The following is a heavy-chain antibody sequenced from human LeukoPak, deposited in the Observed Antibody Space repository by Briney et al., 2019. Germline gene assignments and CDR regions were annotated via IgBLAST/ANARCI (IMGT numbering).Heavy chain of an antibody. CDR2: ISGSGGST. CDR1: GFTFSSYA. V-gene: IGHV3-23*01. CDR3: AKDSPMVRGVIFHLDY. J-gene: IGHJ4*02. Sequence: GGSLRLSCAASGFTFSSYAMSWVRQAPGKGLEWVSAISGSGGSTYYADSVKGRFTISRDNSKNTLYLQMNSLRAEDTAVYYCAKDSPMVRGVIFHLDYWGQGTLVTVSS. D-gene: IGHD3-10*01.